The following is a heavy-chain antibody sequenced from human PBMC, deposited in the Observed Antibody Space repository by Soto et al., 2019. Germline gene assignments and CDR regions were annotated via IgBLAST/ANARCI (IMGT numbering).Heavy chain of an antibody. Sequence: ASVKVSCKASGYTFTGYYMHWVRQAPGQGLEWMGWINPNSGGTNYAQKIQGRVTMTRDTSISTAYMELSRLRSDDTAVYYCARVRRYCTNGVCYTQGYYYYYCGMDVWGQGTTVTVSS. CDR3: ARVRRYCTNGVCYTQGYYYYYCGMDV. CDR1: GYTFTGYY. V-gene: IGHV1-2*02. D-gene: IGHD2-8*01. J-gene: IGHJ6*02. CDR2: INPNSGGT.